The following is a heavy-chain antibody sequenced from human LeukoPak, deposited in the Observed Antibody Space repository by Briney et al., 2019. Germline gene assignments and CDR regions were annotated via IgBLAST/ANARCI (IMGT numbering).Heavy chain of an antibody. D-gene: IGHD2-15*01. V-gene: IGHV3-74*01. J-gene: IGHJ3*02. CDR1: GFTFSSYW. Sequence: PGGSLRLSCAASGFTFSSYWMHWVRQAPGKGLVWVSRINSDGSSTSYADSVKGRFTISRDNAKNTLYLQMNSLRAEDTAVYYCARVSRKEYCSGGSCRGAFDIWGQGTVVTVSS. CDR2: INSDGSST. CDR3: ARVSRKEYCSGGSCRGAFDI.